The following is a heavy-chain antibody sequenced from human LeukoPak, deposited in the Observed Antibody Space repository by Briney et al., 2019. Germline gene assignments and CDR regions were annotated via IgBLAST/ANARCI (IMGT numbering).Heavy chain of an antibody. CDR3: CRVATMRQQLFYYFDY. CDR2: INAGNGNT. J-gene: IGHJ4*02. D-gene: IGHD5-12*01. CDR1: GYTFTSYA. V-gene: IGHV1-3*01. Sequence: ASVKVSCKASGYTFTSYAMHWVRQAPGQRLEWMGWINAGNGNTKYSQKFQGRVTITRDTSASTAYMELSSLRSEDTAVYYCCRVATMRQQLFYYFDYWGQGTLVTVSS.